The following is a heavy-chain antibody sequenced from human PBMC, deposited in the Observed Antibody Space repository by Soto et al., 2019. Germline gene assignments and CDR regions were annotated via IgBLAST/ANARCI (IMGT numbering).Heavy chain of an antibody. D-gene: IGHD2-15*01. CDR1: GYTFTSYA. CDR2: INAGNGNT. Sequence: QVQLVQSGAEVKKPGASVKFSCKASGYTFTSYAMHWVRQAPGQRLEWMGWINAGNGNTKYSQKFQGRVTITRDTSTSTAYMELSSLRSEDTSVYYCARDLGGWPDYWGQGTLVTVSS. CDR3: ARDLGGWPDY. J-gene: IGHJ4*02. V-gene: IGHV1-3*01.